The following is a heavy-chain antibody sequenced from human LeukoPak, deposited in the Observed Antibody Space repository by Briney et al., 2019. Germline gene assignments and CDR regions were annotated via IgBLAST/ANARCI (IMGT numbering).Heavy chain of an antibody. CDR3: AKDGRYQLLWDY. CDR2: ISGSGGST. J-gene: IGHJ4*02. Sequence: GGSLRLPCAASGFTFSSYAMSWVRQAPGRGLEWVSAISGSGGSTYYADSVKGRFTISRENSKNTLYLQMNSLRAEDTAVYYCAKDGRYQLLWDYWGQGTLVTVSS. D-gene: IGHD2-2*01. CDR1: GFTFSSYA. V-gene: IGHV3-23*01.